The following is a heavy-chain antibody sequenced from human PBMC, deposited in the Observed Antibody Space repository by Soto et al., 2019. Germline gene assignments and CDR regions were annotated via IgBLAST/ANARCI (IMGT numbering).Heavy chain of an antibody. Sequence: ASVKVSCKVSGYTLTELSMHWVRQAPGKGLEWMGGFDPEDGETIYAQKFQGRVTMTEDTSTDTAYMELSSLRSEDTAVYYCATDPERRYYSYYMDVWGKGTMVTVSS. J-gene: IGHJ6*03. CDR3: ATDPERRYYSYYMDV. CDR1: GYTLTELS. D-gene: IGHD1-1*01. CDR2: FDPEDGET. V-gene: IGHV1-24*01.